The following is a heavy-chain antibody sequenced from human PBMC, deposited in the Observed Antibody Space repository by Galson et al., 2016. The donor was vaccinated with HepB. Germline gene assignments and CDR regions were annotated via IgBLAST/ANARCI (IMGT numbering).Heavy chain of an antibody. CDR2: ISSSSVYI. V-gene: IGHV3-21*01. D-gene: IGHD5-24*01. CDR1: GFTLSNYR. J-gene: IGHJ4*02. CDR3: ARADGFNTPFFDS. Sequence: SLRLSCAVSGFTLSNYRIDWVSQAPGKGLEWVSCISSSSVYIWYADSVRGRFTNSRDNAKNSLYLQMDSLTAEDTAVYYCARADGFNTPFFDSWGQGTLVTVSS.